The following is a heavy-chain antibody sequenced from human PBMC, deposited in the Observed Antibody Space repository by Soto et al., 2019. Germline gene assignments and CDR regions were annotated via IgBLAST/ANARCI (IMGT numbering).Heavy chain of an antibody. CDR1: GFTFSSYS. J-gene: IGHJ4*02. V-gene: IGHV3-48*02. Sequence: EVQLVESGGGLVQPGGSLRLSCAASGFTFSSYSMNWVRQAPGKGLEWVSYISSSSSTIYYADSVKGRFTISRDNAKNSLYLQMSSLRDEDTAVYYCAREPRSSWYSGWYDYWGQGTLVTVSS. D-gene: IGHD6-19*01. CDR2: ISSSSSTI. CDR3: AREPRSSWYSGWYDY.